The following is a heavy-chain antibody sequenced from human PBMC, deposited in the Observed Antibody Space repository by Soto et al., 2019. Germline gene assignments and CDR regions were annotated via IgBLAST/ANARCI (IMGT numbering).Heavy chain of an antibody. V-gene: IGHV3-30*18. CDR3: AKDDVVPTSERGEHRRYHFDYYGMDV. J-gene: IGHJ6*02. CDR1: GFTFSGYG. CDR2: ISHDGSNK. D-gene: IGHD5-12*01. Sequence: QVQLVESGGGVVQPGRSLTVSCAASGFTFSGYGIHWVRQAPGKGLEWVAVISHDGSNKYYADSVKGRFTISRDNSKNTLYLQMNGLRAEDTAVYYCAKDDVVPTSERGEHRRYHFDYYGMDVWGQGTTVTVSS.